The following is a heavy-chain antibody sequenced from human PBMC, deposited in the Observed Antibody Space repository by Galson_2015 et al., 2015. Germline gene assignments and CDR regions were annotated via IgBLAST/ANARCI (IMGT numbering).Heavy chain of an antibody. V-gene: IGHV3-23*01. Sequence: CAASGFPFSNDAMSWVRQAPGKGLEWVSAISYNVGSTYYADSVKGRFTISRDNSKNTLYLQMNSLRAVDTAVYYCAKNSVGYYFDFGGQGTLVTVSS. D-gene: IGHD2-15*01. CDR3: AKNSVGYYFDF. CDR1: GFPFSNDA. J-gene: IGHJ4*02. CDR2: ISYNVGST.